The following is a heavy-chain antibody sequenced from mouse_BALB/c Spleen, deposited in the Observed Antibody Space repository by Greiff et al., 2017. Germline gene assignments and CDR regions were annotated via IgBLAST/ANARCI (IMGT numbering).Heavy chain of an antibody. CDR3: TRSGNYEAWFAY. J-gene: IGHJ3*01. V-gene: IGHV1-69*01. CDR1: GYTFTDYW. Sequence: QVQLQQSGAELVMPGASVKMSCKASGYTFTDYWMHWVKQRPGQGLEWIGAIDTSDSYTSYNQKFKGKATLTVDESSSTAYMQLSSLTSEDSAVYYCTRSGNYEAWFAYWGQGTLVTVSA. CDR2: IDTSDSYT. D-gene: IGHD2-1*01.